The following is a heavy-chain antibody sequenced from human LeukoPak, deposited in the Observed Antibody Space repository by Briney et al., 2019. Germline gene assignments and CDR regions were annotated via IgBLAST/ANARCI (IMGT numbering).Heavy chain of an antibody. CDR3: ARGVGYCSGGSCPAGYFDY. CDR2: IGTAGDP. D-gene: IGHD2-15*01. V-gene: IGHV3-13*05. J-gene: IGHJ4*02. Sequence: GGSLRLSCAASGFTFSSYDMHWVRQATGKGLEWVSAIGTAGDPYYPGSVKGRFTISRENAKNSLYLQMNSLGAGDTAVYYCARGVGYCSGGSCPAGYFDYWGQGTLVTVSS. CDR1: GFTFSSYD.